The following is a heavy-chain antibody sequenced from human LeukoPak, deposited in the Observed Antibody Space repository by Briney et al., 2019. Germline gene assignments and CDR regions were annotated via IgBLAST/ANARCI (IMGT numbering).Heavy chain of an antibody. J-gene: IGHJ4*02. CDR3: AREYSYGRLDY. D-gene: IGHD5-18*01. CDR2: IYYSGST. CDR1: GGSSSSYY. Sequence: SSETLSLTCTVSGGSSSSYYWSWIRQPPGKGLEWIGYIYYSGSTNYNPSLKSRVTISVDTSKNQFSLKLSSVTAADTAVYYCAREYSYGRLDYWGQGTLVTVSS. V-gene: IGHV4-59*01.